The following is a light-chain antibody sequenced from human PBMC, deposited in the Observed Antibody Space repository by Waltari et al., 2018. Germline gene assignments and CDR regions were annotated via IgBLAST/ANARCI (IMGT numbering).Light chain of an antibody. Sequence: ILLTQPPPSLSVTPGAPPSLSCRSSQSLLHGSGNTFLDWYLQKPGQSPQLLIYLVSNRASGVPDRFSGSGSGTDFTLKISRVEAEDVGVYFCMQARQTPWTFGQGTKVEIK. V-gene: IGKV2-28*01. CDR2: LVS. CDR1: QSLLHGSGNTF. J-gene: IGKJ1*01. CDR3: MQARQTPWT.